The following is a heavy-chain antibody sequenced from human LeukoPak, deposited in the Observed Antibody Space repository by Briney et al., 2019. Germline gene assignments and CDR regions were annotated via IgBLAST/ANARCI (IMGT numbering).Heavy chain of an antibody. J-gene: IGHJ3*02. CDR1: GFTFGVHY. CDR3: ARDRDCTATRCFLPGTFDN. CDR2: IGSSGVPK. D-gene: IGHD2-8*02. Sequence: GGSLRLSCAASGFTFGVHYMSGIRQGPGKGLEWLAYIGSSGVPKHYADSVKGRFTISRDNAKNSLYLHLNSLGVDDTAVYYCARDRDCTATRCFLPGTFDNWGHGTLVTVSS. V-gene: IGHV3-11*01.